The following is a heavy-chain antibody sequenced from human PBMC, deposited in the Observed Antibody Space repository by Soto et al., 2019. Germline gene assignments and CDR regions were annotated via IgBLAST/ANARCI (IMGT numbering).Heavy chain of an antibody. V-gene: IGHV3-30-3*01. CDR2: ISYDGSNK. D-gene: IGHD6-13*01. J-gene: IGHJ5*02. CDR3: ARSPSSIVGGSWPNWFDP. Sequence: GGSLRLSCAASGFTFSSYAMHWVRQAPGKGLEWVAVISYDGSNKYYADSVKGRFTISRDNSKNTLYLQMNSLRAEDTAVYYCARSPSSIVGGSWPNWFDPWGQGTLVTVSS. CDR1: GFTFSSYA.